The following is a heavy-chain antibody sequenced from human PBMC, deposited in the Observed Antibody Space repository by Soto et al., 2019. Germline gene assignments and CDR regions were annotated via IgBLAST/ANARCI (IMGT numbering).Heavy chain of an antibody. CDR2: VNPTGGAT. V-gene: IGHV1-46*03. J-gene: IGHJ5*02. CDR3: ARGGYNWNDAIDP. Sequence: ASVKVSCKASGYTFTTYYMYWVRQAPGQGLEWMGVVNPTGGATTYAQKFQGRVTMTTDTSTSTVYMELSSLRSEDTAVYYCARGGYNWNDAIDPWGQGTLVTVSS. CDR1: GYTFTTYY. D-gene: IGHD1-1*01.